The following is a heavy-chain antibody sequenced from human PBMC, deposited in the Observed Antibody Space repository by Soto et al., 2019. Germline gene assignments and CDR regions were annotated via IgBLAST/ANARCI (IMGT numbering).Heavy chain of an antibody. CDR1: GGSISSGGYY. J-gene: IGHJ4*02. V-gene: IGHV4-31*03. CDR3: ARGNIEIIVATIRYYFDY. CDR2: IYYSGST. D-gene: IGHD5-12*01. Sequence: SETLSLTCTVSGGSISSGGYYWSWIRQHPGKGLEWIGYIYYSGSTYYNPSLKSRVTISVDTSKNQFSLKLSSVTAADTAVYYCARGNIEIIVATIRYYFDYWGQGTLVTVSS.